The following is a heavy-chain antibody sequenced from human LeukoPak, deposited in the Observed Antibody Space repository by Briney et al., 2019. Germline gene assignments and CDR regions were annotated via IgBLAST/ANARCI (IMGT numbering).Heavy chain of an antibody. J-gene: IGHJ4*02. D-gene: IGHD2-15*01. Sequence: SVKVSCKASGGTFSSYAISWVRQAPGQGLEWMGGIIPIFGTANYAQKFQGRVTITADESTSTAYIELSSLRSEDTAVYYCARLVGYCSGGSCYDGDYWGQGTLVTVSS. CDR3: ARLVGYCSGGSCYDGDY. V-gene: IGHV1-69*01. CDR2: IIPIFGTA. CDR1: GGTFSSYA.